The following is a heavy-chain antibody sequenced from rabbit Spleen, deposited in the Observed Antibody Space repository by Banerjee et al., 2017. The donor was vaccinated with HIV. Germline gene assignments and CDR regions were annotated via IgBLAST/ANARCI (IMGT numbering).Heavy chain of an antibody. V-gene: IGHV1S47*01. CDR3: ARDPDGVIGWNFGW. D-gene: IGHD4-1*01. CDR2: IVISSGST. Sequence: QQQLEESGGGLVKPEGSLTLTCKASGFDFSSNAMCWVRQAPGKGLELIACIVISSGSTWCASWAKGRFTITRSTSLNTVTLQMTSLTAADTATYFCARDPDGVIGWNFGWWGPGTLVTVS. CDR1: GFDFSSNA. J-gene: IGHJ4*01.